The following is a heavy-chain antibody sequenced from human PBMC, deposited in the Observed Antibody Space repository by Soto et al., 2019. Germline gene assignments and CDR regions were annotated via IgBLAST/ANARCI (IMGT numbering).Heavy chain of an antibody. CDR2: IYWDDDK. CDR3: AQINSGWYDY. Sequence: SGPTLVNPTQTLTLTCTFSGFSLSTSGVGVGWIRQPPGKALEWLALIYWDDDKRYSPSLKSRLTITKDTSKNQVVLTMTNIDPVDTATYYCAQINSGWYDYWGQGTLVTVSS. V-gene: IGHV2-5*02. J-gene: IGHJ4*02. CDR1: GFSLSTSGVG. D-gene: IGHD6-19*01.